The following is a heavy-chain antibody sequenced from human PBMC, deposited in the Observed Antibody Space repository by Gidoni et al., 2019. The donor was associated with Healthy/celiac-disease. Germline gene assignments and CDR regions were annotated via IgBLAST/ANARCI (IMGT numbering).Heavy chain of an antibody. CDR1: GFTFSSYS. V-gene: IGHV3-21*01. J-gene: IGHJ6*03. D-gene: IGHD5-18*01. CDR3: ARDQADMSSWIQLEYYYYYYMDV. CDR2: ISSSSSYI. Sequence: EVQLVESGGGLVKPGGSLRLSCAASGFTFSSYSMNWVRQAPGKGLEWVSSISSSSSYIYYADSVKGRFTISRDNAKNSLYLQMNSLRAEDTAVYYCARDQADMSSWIQLEYYYYYYMDVWGKGTTVTVSS.